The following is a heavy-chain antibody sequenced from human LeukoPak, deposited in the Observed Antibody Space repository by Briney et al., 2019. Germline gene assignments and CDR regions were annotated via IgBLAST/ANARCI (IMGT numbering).Heavy chain of an antibody. V-gene: IGHV4-59*01. CDR3: ARDKEDSGYLN. CDR1: GGSISSYY. CDR2: IYYSGST. J-gene: IGHJ4*02. Sequence: PETLSLTCTVSGGSISSYYWSWIRQPPGKGLEWIGYIYYSGSTNYNPSLKSRVTISVDTSKNQFSLKLSSVTAADTAVYYCARDKEDSGYLNWGQGTLVTVSS. D-gene: IGHD5-12*01.